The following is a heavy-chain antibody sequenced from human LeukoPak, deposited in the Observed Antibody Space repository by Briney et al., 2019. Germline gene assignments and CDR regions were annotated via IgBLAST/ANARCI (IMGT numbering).Heavy chain of an antibody. CDR2: ISAYNGNT. CDR1: GYTFTSYG. V-gene: IGHV1-18*01. CDR3: AGDGAHILTGYYRN. J-gene: IGHJ4*02. Sequence: ASVKVSCKASGYTFTSYGISWVRQAPGQGLEWMGWISAYNGNTNYAQKLQGRVTMTTDTSTSTAYMELRSLRSDDTAVYYCAGDGAHILTGYYRNWGQGTLVTVSS. D-gene: IGHD3-9*01.